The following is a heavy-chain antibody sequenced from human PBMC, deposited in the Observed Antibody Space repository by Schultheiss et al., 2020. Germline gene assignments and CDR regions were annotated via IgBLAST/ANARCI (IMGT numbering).Heavy chain of an antibody. CDR3: ARGSSGWHYYFDY. J-gene: IGHJ4*02. CDR2: IYSGGST. V-gene: IGHV3-53*01. CDR1: GFTVSSNY. D-gene: IGHD6-19*01. Sequence: GGSLRLSCAASGFTVSSNYMSWVRQAPGKGLEWVSVIYSGGSTYYADSVKGRFTISRDNSKNTLYLQMNSLRAEDTAVYYCARGSSGWHYYFDYWGQGTLVTVYS.